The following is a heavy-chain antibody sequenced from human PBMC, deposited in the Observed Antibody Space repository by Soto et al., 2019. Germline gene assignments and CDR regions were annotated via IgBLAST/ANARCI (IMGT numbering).Heavy chain of an antibody. V-gene: IGHV5-51*01. CDR3: ARQGGGYFSSTSCRMYNWFDF. Sequence: PGESLKISCKGSGYSFTSYWIGWVRQMPGKGLEWMGIIYPGDSDTRYSPSFQGQVTISADKSISTAYLQWSSLKASDTAMYYCARQGGGYFSSTSCRMYNWFDFWGQGTLVNVSS. J-gene: IGHJ5*01. CDR1: GYSFTSYW. CDR2: IYPGDSDT. D-gene: IGHD2-2*01.